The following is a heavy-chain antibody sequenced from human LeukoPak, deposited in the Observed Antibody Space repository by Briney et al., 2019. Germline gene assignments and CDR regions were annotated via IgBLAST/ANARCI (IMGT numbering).Heavy chain of an antibody. Sequence: AGVSLRLSCAASGFTFSSYSMNWVRQVPGKGLEWVSSISSSSSYIYYADSVKGRFTISRDNAKNSLYLQMNSLRAEDTAVYYCARDGSSSEGFDYWGQGTLVTVSP. J-gene: IGHJ4*02. V-gene: IGHV3-21*01. CDR1: GFTFSSYS. D-gene: IGHD6-6*01. CDR2: ISSSSSYI. CDR3: ARDGSSSEGFDY.